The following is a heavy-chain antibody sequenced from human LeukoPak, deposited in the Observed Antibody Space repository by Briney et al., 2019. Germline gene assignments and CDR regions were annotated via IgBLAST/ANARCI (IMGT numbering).Heavy chain of an antibody. CDR3: ASYDILTGYHSPFDY. Sequence: GGSLRLSCVASGFTFSSYAMHWVRQAPGKGLEWVAVISYDGKNMYYADSVKGRFTISRDNSQNTLYLQMNSLRAEDTAVYYCASYDILTGYHSPFDYRGQGSLVTVSS. V-gene: IGHV3-30*04. D-gene: IGHD3-9*01. J-gene: IGHJ4*02. CDR2: ISYDGKNM. CDR1: GFTFSSYA.